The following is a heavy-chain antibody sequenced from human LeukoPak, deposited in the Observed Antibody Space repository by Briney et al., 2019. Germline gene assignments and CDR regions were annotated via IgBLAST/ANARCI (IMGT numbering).Heavy chain of an antibody. CDR2: IKQDGSEK. J-gene: IGHJ5*01. D-gene: IGHD6-19*01. Sequence: PGGSLRLSCAASGFTFSSYWMSWVRQAPGKGLEWVANIKQDGSEKYYVDSVKGRFTISRDNAKNSLYLQMNSLRAEDTAVYYCARDQWLLRSWFDSWGQGTLVTVSS. CDR1: GFTFSSYW. V-gene: IGHV3-7*01. CDR3: ARDQWLLRSWFDS.